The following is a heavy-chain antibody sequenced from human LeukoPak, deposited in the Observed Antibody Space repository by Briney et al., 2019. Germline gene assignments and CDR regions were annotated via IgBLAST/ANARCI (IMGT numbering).Heavy chain of an antibody. D-gene: IGHD2-21*02. Sequence: ASVKVSSKTSGLTFISYGIAWVRQAPGQGLEWMGWISANSGNTNYAQKLQGRVTMTTDTSTSTAYMELRSLRSDDTAIYYCARAQAYCGGDCYSPYYFDFWGQGTLVTVSS. CDR3: ARAQAYCGGDCYSPYYFDF. V-gene: IGHV1-18*01. J-gene: IGHJ4*02. CDR2: ISANSGNT. CDR1: GLTFISYG.